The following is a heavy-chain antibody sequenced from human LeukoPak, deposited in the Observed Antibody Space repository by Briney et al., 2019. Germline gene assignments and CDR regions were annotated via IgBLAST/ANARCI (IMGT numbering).Heavy chain of an antibody. CDR3: ARCMADCSSTSCYDYYYYYMDV. CDR2: IIPIFGTA. V-gene: IGHV1-69*13. J-gene: IGHJ6*03. CDR1: GGTFSSYA. D-gene: IGHD2-2*01. Sequence: SVKVSCKASGGTFSSYAISWVRQAPGQGLEWMGGIIPIFGTANYAQKFQGRVTITADESTSTAYMELSSLRSEDTAVYYCARCMADCSSTSCYDYYYYYMDVWGKGTTVSVSS.